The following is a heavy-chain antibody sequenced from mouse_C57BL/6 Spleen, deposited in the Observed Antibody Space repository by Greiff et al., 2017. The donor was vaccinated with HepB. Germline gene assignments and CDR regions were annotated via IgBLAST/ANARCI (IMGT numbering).Heavy chain of an antibody. Sequence: EVQLQQSGAELVRPGASVKLSCTASGFNIKDDYMHWVKQRPEQGLEWIGWIDPENGDTEYASKFQGKATITADTSSNTAYLQLSSLTSEDTAVYYCTTVRWLPAWFAYWGQGTLVTVSA. CDR2: IDPENGDT. J-gene: IGHJ3*01. CDR3: TTVRWLPAWFAY. CDR1: GFNIKDDY. V-gene: IGHV14-4*01. D-gene: IGHD2-2*01.